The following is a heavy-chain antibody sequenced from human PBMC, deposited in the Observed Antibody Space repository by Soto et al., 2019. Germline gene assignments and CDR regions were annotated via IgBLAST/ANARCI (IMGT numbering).Heavy chain of an antibody. CDR2: VYFSGST. CDR1: GASITTYY. J-gene: IGHJ5*02. D-gene: IGHD3-16*01. CDR3: ARENYASDYHLPDWFDP. Sequence: SETLSLTCTVSGASITTYYWCWIRQPPGKGLEWIGYVYFSGSTHYNPSLQSRVTIALDTSKNQFSLELIFVTAADTAVYYCARENYASDYHLPDWFDPWGQGTLVTVSS. V-gene: IGHV4-59*01.